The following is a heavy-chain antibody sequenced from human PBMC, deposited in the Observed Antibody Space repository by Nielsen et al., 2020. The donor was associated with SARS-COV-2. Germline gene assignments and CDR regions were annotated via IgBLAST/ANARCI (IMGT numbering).Heavy chain of an antibody. V-gene: IGHV3-53*01. CDR2: IYSGGST. Sequence: WIRQPPGKGLEWVSVIYSGGSTYYADSVKGRFTISRDNSKNTLYLQMNSLRAEDTAVYYCARDLCGGYYYGSGSYSYYYGMDVWGQGTTVTVSS. CDR3: ARDLCGGYYYGSGSYSYYYGMDV. D-gene: IGHD3-10*01. J-gene: IGHJ6*02.